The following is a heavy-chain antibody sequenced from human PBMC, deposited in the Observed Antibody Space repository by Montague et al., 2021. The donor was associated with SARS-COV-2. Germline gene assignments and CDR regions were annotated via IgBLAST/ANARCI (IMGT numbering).Heavy chain of an antibody. CDR3: ERMRWELLGGVNYFDY. J-gene: IGHJ4*02. CDR1: GFSLSTSGMC. Sequence: PALVKPTQTLTLTCTFSGFSLSTSGMCVSWIRQPPGKALEWLALIDWDDDKYYSTSLKTRLTISKDTSKNQVVLTMTNMDPVDTATYYCERMRWELLGGVNYFDYWGQGTLVTVSS. V-gene: IGHV2-70*01. D-gene: IGHD1-26*01. CDR2: IDWDDDK.